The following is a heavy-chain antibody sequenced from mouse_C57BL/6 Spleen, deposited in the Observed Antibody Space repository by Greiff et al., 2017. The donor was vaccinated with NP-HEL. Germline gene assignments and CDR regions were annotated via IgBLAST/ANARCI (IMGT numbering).Heavy chain of an antibody. CDR1: GYTFTSYW. CDR3: ARGGAYSNLRGDY. CDR2: IDPSDSYT. J-gene: IGHJ4*01. D-gene: IGHD2-5*01. V-gene: IGHV1-50*01. Sequence: QVQLQQPGAELVKPGASVKLSCKASGYTFTSYWMQWVKQRPGQGLEWIGEIDPSDSYTNYNQKFKGKATLTVDTSSSTAYMQLSSLTSEDSAVYYCARGGAYSNLRGDYWGQGTSVTVSS.